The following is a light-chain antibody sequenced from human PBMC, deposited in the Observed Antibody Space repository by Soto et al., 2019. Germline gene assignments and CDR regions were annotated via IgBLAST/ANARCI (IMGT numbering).Light chain of an antibody. CDR3: QQNYSPPLT. J-gene: IGKJ4*01. CDR2: GSS. V-gene: IGKV1-39*01. CDR1: QSIAMF. Sequence: DIQMTQSPSSLSASVGDTVTITCRASQSIAMFSSWYQQKPGKAPMLLIYGSSTLQNGVPSRFRGSGSGSYFTLTISSLQLEDFDTYYCQQNYSPPLTFGGGTKVDIK.